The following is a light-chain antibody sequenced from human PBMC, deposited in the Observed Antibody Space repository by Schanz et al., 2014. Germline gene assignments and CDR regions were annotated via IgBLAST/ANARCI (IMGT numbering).Light chain of an antibody. CDR1: QDISNY. J-gene: IGKJ4*01. Sequence: DIQMTQSPSSLSASVGARVTITCQASQDISNYLNWYQQKPGKAPKLLIYDASSLESGVPSRFSGSGSGTDFTLTINNLQPEDFATYYCQQSYSTSFGGGTRVEIK. CDR3: QQSYSTS. V-gene: IGKV1-39*01. CDR2: DAS.